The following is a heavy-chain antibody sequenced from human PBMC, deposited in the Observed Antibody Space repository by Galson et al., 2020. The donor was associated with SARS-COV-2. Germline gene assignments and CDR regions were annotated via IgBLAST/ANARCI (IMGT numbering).Heavy chain of an antibody. CDR2: ISSGGTTM. CDR3: ARDYPEYCTSTRCFAYFDP. V-gene: IGHV3-48*03. CDR1: GFTFSSYE. Sequence: GGSLRLSCAASGFTFSSYEMNWVRQAPGKGLERVSYISSGGTTMKYADSVKGRFTISRDNAKNSLYLQMNSLRAEDTAVYYCARDYPEYCTSTRCFAYFDPWGQGTLVTVSS. D-gene: IGHD2-2*01. J-gene: IGHJ4*02.